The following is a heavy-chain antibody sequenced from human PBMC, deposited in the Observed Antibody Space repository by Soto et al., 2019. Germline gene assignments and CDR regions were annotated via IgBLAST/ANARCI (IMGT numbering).Heavy chain of an antibody. CDR3: ARDKDIVVVVAGQGYYYYGMDV. Sequence: SPTLSLTCAISGDSVSSNSAAWNWIRQSPSRGLEWLGRTYYRSKWYNDYAVSVKSRITINPDTSKNQFSLQLNSVTPEDTAVYYCARDKDIVVVVAGQGYYYYGMDVWGQGTTVTVSS. CDR2: TYYRSKWYN. V-gene: IGHV6-1*01. CDR1: GDSVSSNSAA. D-gene: IGHD2-15*01. J-gene: IGHJ6*02.